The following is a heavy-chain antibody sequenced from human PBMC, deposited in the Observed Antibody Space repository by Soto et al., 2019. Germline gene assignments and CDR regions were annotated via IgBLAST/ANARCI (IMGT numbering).Heavy chain of an antibody. J-gene: IGHJ6*03. CDR3: TTGVDTAMVYAPIYYYYYMDV. Sequence: ESGGGLVKPGGSLRLSCAASGFTFSNAWMSWVRQAPGKGLEWVGRIKSKTDGGTTDYAAPVKGRFTISRDDSKNTLYLQMNSLKTEDTAVYYCTTGVDTAMVYAPIYYYYYMDVWGKGTTVTVSS. D-gene: IGHD5-18*01. CDR1: GFTFSNAW. CDR2: IKSKTDGGTT. V-gene: IGHV3-15*01.